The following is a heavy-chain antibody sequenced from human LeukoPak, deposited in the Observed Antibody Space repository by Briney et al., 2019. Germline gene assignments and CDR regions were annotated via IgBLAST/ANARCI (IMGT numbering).Heavy chain of an antibody. J-gene: IGHJ5*02. CDR3: ARGIFYGGRNQYIWLDL. Sequence: SETLTLTCAVYGGPFRGFFWSWIRQAPGKGLEWIGEVSHSGSSNYNPSLKSRINISLDTSKSQFSLRLTSVTAADTAVYYCARGIFYGGRNQYIWLDLWGQGTLVTVSS. CDR1: GGPFRGFF. CDR2: VSHSGSS. V-gene: IGHV4-34*01. D-gene: IGHD4-23*01.